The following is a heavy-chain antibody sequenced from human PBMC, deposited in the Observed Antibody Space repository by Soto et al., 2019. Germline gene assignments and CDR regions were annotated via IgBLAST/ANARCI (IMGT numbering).Heavy chain of an antibody. CDR2: INSDGSIT. J-gene: IGHJ3*02. D-gene: IGHD2-21*01. CDR3: ARDLENCGGECSSAFDI. CDR1: GFTFSLSG. Sequence: PGGSLRLSRAACGFTFSLSGMDWVRQGTGNSPVWVSRINSDGSITTYADSVKGRFTISRDNAKKTLYWQMNSLTAADTAVYYCARDLENCGGECSSAFDIWGQGTMVTVSS. V-gene: IGHV3-74*01.